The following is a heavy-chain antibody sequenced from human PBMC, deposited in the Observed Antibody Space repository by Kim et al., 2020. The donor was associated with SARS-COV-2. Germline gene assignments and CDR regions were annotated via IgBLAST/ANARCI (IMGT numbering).Heavy chain of an antibody. CDR1: GGTFSSYA. J-gene: IGHJ4*02. Sequence: SVKVSCKASGGTFSSYAISWVRQAPGQGLEWMGRIIPILGIANYAQKFQGRVTITADKSTSTAYMELSSLRSEDTAVYYCTTDILTGSGDYWGQGTLVTVSS. CDR3: TTDILTGSGDY. V-gene: IGHV1-69*04. D-gene: IGHD3-9*01. CDR2: IIPILGIA.